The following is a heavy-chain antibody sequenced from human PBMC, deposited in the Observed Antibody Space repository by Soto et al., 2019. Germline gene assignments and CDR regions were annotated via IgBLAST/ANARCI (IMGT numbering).Heavy chain of an antibody. D-gene: IGHD3-10*01. V-gene: IGHV4-31*03. Sequence: SETLSLTCTVSGGSISSGGYYWSWIRQHPGKGLEWIGYIYYSGSTYYNPSLKSRVTISVDTSKNQFSLKLSSVTAADTAVYYCASIRGVSFGYYYYGMDVWGQGTTVTV. CDR1: GGSISSGGYY. J-gene: IGHJ6*02. CDR3: ASIRGVSFGYYYYGMDV. CDR2: IYYSGST.